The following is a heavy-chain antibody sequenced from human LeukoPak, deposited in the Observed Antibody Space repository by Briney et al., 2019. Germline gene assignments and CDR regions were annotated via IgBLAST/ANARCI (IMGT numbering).Heavy chain of an antibody. J-gene: IGHJ6*04. D-gene: IGHD3-10*02. Sequence: GGSLRLSCVASGFTFSSRDWRTWVRQAPGKGLEGVANIKQDGSEKNYVDSVKGRFTISRDNAKNSLYLQMNSLRAEDTAVYYCAELGITMIGGVWGKGTTVTISS. CDR2: IKQDGSEK. V-gene: IGHV3-7*01. CDR3: AELGITMIGGV. CDR1: GFTFSSRDW.